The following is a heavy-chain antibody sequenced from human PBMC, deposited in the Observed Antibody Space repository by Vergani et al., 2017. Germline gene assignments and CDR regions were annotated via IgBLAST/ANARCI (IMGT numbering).Heavy chain of an antibody. CDR3: AKAGEFLEWLLADY. CDR1: GFTFSSYA. D-gene: IGHD3-3*01. Sequence: VQLVESGGGLVQPGRSLRLSCTASGFTFSSYAMHWVRQAPGKGLEWVAVISYDGSNKYYADSVKGRFTISRDNSKNTLYLQMNSLRAEDTAVYYCAKAGEFLEWLLADYWGQGTLVTVSS. CDR2: ISYDGSNK. J-gene: IGHJ4*02. V-gene: IGHV3-30-3*02.